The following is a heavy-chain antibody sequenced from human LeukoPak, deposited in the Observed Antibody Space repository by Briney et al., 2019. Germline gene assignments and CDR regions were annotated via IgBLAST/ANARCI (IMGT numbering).Heavy chain of an antibody. J-gene: IGHJ4*02. CDR3: ARVKKSGSYYGFDY. CDR2: INYSGST. V-gene: IGHV4-59*01. Sequence: PSETLSLTCTVSGGSISSYYWSWIRQPPGKGLEWIGYINYSGSTNYNPSLKSRVTISVDTSKNQFSLKLSSMTAADTAVYYCARVKKSGSYYGFDYWGQGTLVTVSS. D-gene: IGHD1-26*01. CDR1: GGSISSYY.